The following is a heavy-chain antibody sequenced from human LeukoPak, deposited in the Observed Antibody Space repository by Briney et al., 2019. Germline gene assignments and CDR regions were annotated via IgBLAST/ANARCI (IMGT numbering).Heavy chain of an antibody. CDR2: INPSGGST. J-gene: IGHJ4*02. CDR1: GYTFTSYY. CDR3: ARAKSVKGYSYGLDY. D-gene: IGHD5-18*01. Sequence: ASVKVSCKASGYTFTSYYMHWVRQAPGQGLEWMGIINPSGGSTSYAQKFQGRVTMTRDMSTSTVYMELSSLRSEDTAVYYCARAKSVKGYSYGLDYWGQGTLVTVSS. V-gene: IGHV1-46*01.